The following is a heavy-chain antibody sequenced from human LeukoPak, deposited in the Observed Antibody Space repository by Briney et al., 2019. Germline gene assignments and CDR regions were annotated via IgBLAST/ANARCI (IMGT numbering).Heavy chain of an antibody. CDR2: ISSKSDGGTT. CDR3: ITEPHDYGDFTFGY. Sequence: GGSLRLSCGASELTFKNVWMSWVRQAPGKGLEWVGRISSKSDGGTTDYAAPVKGRFTISRDDSTNTLSLQMSSLKAEDTALYFCITEPHDYGDFTFGYWGQGTLVTVSS. CDR1: ELTFKNVW. J-gene: IGHJ4*02. D-gene: IGHD4-17*01. V-gene: IGHV3-15*01.